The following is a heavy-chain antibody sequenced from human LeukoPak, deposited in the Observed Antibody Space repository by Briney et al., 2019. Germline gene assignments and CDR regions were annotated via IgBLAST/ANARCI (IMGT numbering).Heavy chain of an antibody. V-gene: IGHV3-23*03. Sequence: PGGSLRLSCGASVVTFSDFAMSWVRLAPGNGLEWVSSTEKDASRAYYADSVRGRFTVSRDNSKNTLYLQMSSLRVEDTALYYCAKQEGALIQNWCFDHWGLGTLVTVSS. CDR1: VVTFSDFA. D-gene: IGHD1-26*01. CDR2: TEKDASRA. CDR3: AKQEGALIQNWCFDH. J-gene: IGHJ4*02.